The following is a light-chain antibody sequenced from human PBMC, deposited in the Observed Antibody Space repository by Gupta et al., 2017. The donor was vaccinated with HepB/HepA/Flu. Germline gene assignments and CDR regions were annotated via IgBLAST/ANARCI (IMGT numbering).Light chain of an antibody. CDR3: QSYDSSLSVV. J-gene: IGLJ2*01. CDR1: RSNIGAGYD. V-gene: IGLV1-40*01. CDR2: GNS. Sequence: QSVLTQPPSVSGAPGQRVTIFCTGSRSNIGAGYDVHWYQQLPGTAPKLLTYGNSNRPSGVPDRFSGSKSGTSASLAINGLQAEDEADYYCQSYDSSLSVVFGGGTKLTVL.